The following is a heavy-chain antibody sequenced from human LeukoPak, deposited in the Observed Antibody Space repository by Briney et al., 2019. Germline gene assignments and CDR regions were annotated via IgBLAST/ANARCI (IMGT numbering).Heavy chain of an antibody. CDR2: INPSGGST. CDR1: GYTFTSYY. Sequence: ASGKVSCKASGYTFTSYYMHRVRQAPGQGLEWMGIINPSGGSTSYAQKFQGRVTMTRDTSTSTVYMELSSLRSEDTAVYYCARDDYGGNPGNYWGQGTLVTVSS. D-gene: IGHD4-23*01. CDR3: ARDDYGGNPGNY. J-gene: IGHJ4*02. V-gene: IGHV1-46*01.